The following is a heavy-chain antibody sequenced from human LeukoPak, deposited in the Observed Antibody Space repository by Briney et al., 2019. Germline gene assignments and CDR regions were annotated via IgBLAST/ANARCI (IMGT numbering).Heavy chain of an antibody. Sequence: GGSLRLSCAASGFSFSSHAMSWVRQAPGKGLEWFSTISGGGGSTYYADSVKGRFTISRDNSKNTLYLQMNSLRAEDTAVYYCARDLTAYFDYWGQGTLVTVSS. CDR1: GFSFSSHA. CDR2: ISGGGGST. D-gene: IGHD3-16*01. V-gene: IGHV3-23*01. CDR3: ARDLTAYFDY. J-gene: IGHJ4*02.